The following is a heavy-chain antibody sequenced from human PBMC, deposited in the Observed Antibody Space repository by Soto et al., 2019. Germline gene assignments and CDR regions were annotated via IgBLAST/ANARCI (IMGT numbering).Heavy chain of an antibody. V-gene: IGHV3-30-3*01. CDR1: GFTFSSYA. D-gene: IGHD3-16*01. Sequence: QVQLVESGGGVVQPGRSLRLSCAASGFTFSSYAMHWVRQAPGKGLEWVAVISYDGSNKYYADSVKGRFTISRDNSKNTLYLQMNSLRAEGTAVYYCARDGGYWGQGTLVTVSS. CDR2: ISYDGSNK. CDR3: ARDGGY. J-gene: IGHJ4*02.